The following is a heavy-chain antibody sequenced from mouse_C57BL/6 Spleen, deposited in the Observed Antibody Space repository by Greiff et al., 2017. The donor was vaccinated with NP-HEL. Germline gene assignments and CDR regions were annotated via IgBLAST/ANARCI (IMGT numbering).Heavy chain of an antibody. V-gene: IGHV1-81*01. J-gene: IGHJ3*01. D-gene: IGHD2-4*01. CDR1: GYTFTSYG. CDR2: IYPRSGNT. Sequence: VQLQQSGAELARPGASVKLSCKASGYTFTSYGISWVKQRTGQGLEWIGEIYPRSGNTYYNEKFKGKATLTADKSSSTAYMELRSLTSEDSAVYFCARYGDYDDGFAYWGQGTLVTVSA. CDR3: ARYGDYDDGFAY.